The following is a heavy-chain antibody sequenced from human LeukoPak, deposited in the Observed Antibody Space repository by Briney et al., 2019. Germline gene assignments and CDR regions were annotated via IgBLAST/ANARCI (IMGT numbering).Heavy chain of an antibody. D-gene: IGHD3-3*01. J-gene: IGHJ3*02. CDR3: ARSPFGVVITDAFDI. CDR2: IYYSGST. V-gene: IGHV4-30-4*08. CDR1: GGSISSGDYY. Sequence: PSQTLSLTCTVSGGSISSGDYYWSWIRQPPGKGLEWIGYIYYSGSTYYNPSLKSRVTISVDTSKNQFSLKLSSVTAADTAVYYCARSPFGVVITDAFDIWGQGTMVTVSS.